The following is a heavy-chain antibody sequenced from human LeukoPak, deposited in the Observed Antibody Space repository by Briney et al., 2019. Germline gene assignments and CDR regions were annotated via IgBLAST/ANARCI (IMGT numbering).Heavy chain of an antibody. Sequence: PGGSLRLSCAASGFTFSSYAMSWVRQAPGKGLEWVSAISGSGGSTYYTDSVKGRFTISRDNSKNTLYLQLNSLRAEDTAVYYCAKQSSSWSSFDYWGQGTLVTVSS. D-gene: IGHD6-13*01. V-gene: IGHV3-23*01. J-gene: IGHJ4*02. CDR3: AKQSSSWSSFDY. CDR2: ISGSGGST. CDR1: GFTFSSYA.